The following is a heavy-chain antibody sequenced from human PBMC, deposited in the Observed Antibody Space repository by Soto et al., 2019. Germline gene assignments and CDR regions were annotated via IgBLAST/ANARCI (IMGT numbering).Heavy chain of an antibody. CDR1: GGTFSSYA. J-gene: IGHJ6*02. CDR3: AMYSSSPEYYYYGMDV. D-gene: IGHD6-6*01. Sequence: QVQLVQSGAEVKKPGSSVKVSCKASGGTFSSYAISWVRQAPGQGLEWMGGIIPIFGTANYAQKFQGRVTITADESTDTAYMELSSLRTEDTAVYYCAMYSSSPEYYYYGMDVWGQGTTVTVSS. V-gene: IGHV1-69*01. CDR2: IIPIFGTA.